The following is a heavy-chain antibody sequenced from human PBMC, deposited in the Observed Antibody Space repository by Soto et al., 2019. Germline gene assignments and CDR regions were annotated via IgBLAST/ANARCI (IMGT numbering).Heavy chain of an antibody. CDR3: AREGASGFGMDV. CDR2: IYTSGTT. D-gene: IGHD1-26*01. V-gene: IGHV4-4*07. J-gene: IGHJ6*02. Sequence: PSETLSLTCNVSGGSIRSNYWSWIRQPAGKALEWIGRIYTSGTTNYNPSLKSRATMSIDTSKNQFSLILSSVTAADTGVYYCAREGASGFGMDVWGQGTTVTVSS. CDR1: GGSIRSNY.